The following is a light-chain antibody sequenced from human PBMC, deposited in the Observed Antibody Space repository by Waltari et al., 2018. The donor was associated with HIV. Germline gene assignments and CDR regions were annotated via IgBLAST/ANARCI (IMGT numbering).Light chain of an antibody. J-gene: IGLJ2*01. CDR2: EVT. CDR3: SSYTSSSTLSRV. Sequence: QSALTQPASVSGSPGQSITISCTGTSSDVGGYNYVSWSQQHPGKAPKLMIYEVTNRPSGVSNRFSVSKSGNTASLTISGLQAEDEADYYCSSYTSSSTLSRVFSGGTKLTVL. V-gene: IGLV2-14*01. CDR1: SSDVGGYNY.